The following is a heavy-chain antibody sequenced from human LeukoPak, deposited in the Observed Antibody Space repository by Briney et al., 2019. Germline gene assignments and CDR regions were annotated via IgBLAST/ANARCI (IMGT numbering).Heavy chain of an antibody. V-gene: IGHV4-59*08. CDR3: ARTYCSSTSCPPAVFDY. Sequence: SETLSLTCTVSGGSISSYYWSWIRQPPGKGLEWIGYIYYSGSTNYNPSLKSRVTISVDTSKNQFSLKLSSVTAADTAVYYCARTYCSSTSCPPAVFDYWGQGTLVTVSS. J-gene: IGHJ4*02. D-gene: IGHD2-2*01. CDR2: IYYSGST. CDR1: GGSISSYY.